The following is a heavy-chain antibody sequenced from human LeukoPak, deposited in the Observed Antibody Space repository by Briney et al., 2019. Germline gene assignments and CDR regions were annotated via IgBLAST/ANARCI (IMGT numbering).Heavy chain of an antibody. CDR2: ISGSGGST. J-gene: IGHJ4*02. CDR3: ANLPAEVVVAATRRHDY. V-gene: IGHV3-23*01. Sequence: GGSLRLSCAASGFTFSSYAMSWVRQAPGKGLEWVSAISGSGGSTYYADSVKGRFTISRDNSKNTLYLQMNSLRAEDTAVYYCANLPAEVVVAATRRHDYWGQGTLVTVSS. D-gene: IGHD2-15*01. CDR1: GFTFSSYA.